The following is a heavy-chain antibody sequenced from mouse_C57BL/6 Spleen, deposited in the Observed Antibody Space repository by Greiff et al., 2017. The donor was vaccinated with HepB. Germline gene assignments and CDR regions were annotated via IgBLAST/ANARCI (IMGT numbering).Heavy chain of an antibody. J-gene: IGHJ4*01. CDR1: GYTFTSYG. CDR3: AESRNYAMDY. CDR2: IYPRSGNT. V-gene: IGHV1-81*01. Sequence: VQVVESGAELARPGASVKLSCKASGYTFTSYGISWVKQRTGQGLEWIGEIYPRSGNTYYNEKFKGKATLTADKSSSTAYMELRSLTSEDSAVYFCAESRNYAMDYWGQGTSVTVSS.